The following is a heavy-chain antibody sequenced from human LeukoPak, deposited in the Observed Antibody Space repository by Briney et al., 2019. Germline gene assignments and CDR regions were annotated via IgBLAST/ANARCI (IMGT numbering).Heavy chain of an antibody. Sequence: SETLSLTCAVSGVSFDDYYWAWVRQTPGKGLEWIGEINHSGYTNDSPSLESRVTLSIDTSRKQFSLNLMSVTVADAGIYYCTRMTTGHDYWGQGTLVTVSS. J-gene: IGHJ4*02. V-gene: IGHV4-34*01. CDR1: GVSFDDYY. CDR2: INHSGYT. D-gene: IGHD4-17*01. CDR3: TRMTTGHDY.